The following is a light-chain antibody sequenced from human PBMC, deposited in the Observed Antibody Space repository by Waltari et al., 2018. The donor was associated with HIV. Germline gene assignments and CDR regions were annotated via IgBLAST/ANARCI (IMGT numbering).Light chain of an antibody. V-gene: IGLV3-25*03. J-gene: IGLJ3*02. CDR1: ALPKQY. CDR3: QSADSSGPWV. CDR2: KDV. Sequence: SYELTQPPSVSVSPGPTARITCSGDALPKQYAYWYQQKPGQAPVLVLYKDVKRPSGIPERFSGSSSGTTVTLTISGVQAEDEADYYCQSADSSGPWVFGGGTKLTVV.